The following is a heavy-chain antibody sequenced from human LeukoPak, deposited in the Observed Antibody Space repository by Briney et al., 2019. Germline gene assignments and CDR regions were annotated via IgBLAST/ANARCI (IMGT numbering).Heavy chain of an antibody. D-gene: IGHD5-18*01. Sequence: PGGSLILSCAASEFTFSNYWMSWVRQAPGKGLEWVANIKQDGSEKYRVESVKGRFTISRENAKNSVYLQMNSLRAEDTAVYYCVRDTKIQLWEDYYFYYWGQGALVTVSS. V-gene: IGHV3-7*01. CDR2: IKQDGSEK. J-gene: IGHJ4*02. CDR1: EFTFSNYW. CDR3: VRDTKIQLWEDYYFYY.